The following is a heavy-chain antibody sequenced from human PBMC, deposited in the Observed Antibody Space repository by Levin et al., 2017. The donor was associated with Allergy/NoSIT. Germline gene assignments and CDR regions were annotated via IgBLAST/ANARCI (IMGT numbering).Heavy chain of an antibody. J-gene: IGHJ3*02. V-gene: IGHV4-30-2*01. CDR2: IYHSGST. CDR3: ARDDYDILTGYSWGAFDI. Sequence: SETLSLTCAVSGGSISSGGYSWSWIRQPPGKGLEWIGYIYHSGSTYYNPSLKSRVTISVDRSKNQFSLKLSSVTAADTAVYYCARDDYDILTGYSWGAFDIWGQGTMVTVSS. D-gene: IGHD3-9*01. CDR1: GGSISSGGYS.